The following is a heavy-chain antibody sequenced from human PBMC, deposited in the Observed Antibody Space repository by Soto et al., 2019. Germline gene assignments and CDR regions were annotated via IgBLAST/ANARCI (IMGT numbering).Heavy chain of an antibody. V-gene: IGHV4-39*01. D-gene: IGHD1-26*01. CDR3: ARPSGTYLYYFDS. CDR2: IYYSGST. J-gene: IGHJ4*02. Sequence: SETLSLTCTVSGGSIRRSSYYWGWIRQPPGKGLEGIGSIYYSGSTYYNPSLKSRVTISVDTSKNQFSLKLSSVTAADTAVYYCARPSGTYLYYFDSWGQGTLVTVSS. CDR1: GGSIRRSSYY.